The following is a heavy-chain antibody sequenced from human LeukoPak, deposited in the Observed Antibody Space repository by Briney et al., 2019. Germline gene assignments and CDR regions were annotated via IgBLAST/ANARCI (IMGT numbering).Heavy chain of an antibody. CDR3: AKDRGSSWYGTSDY. Sequence: GGSLRLSCAASGFIFSSYAMSWVRQTPGKGLEWVSRISKSGGSTYYADSVKGRFTISRDNSKNTLYLQMNSLRAEDTAVYYCAKDRGSSWYGTSDYWGQGTLVTASS. CDR1: GFIFSSYA. D-gene: IGHD6-13*01. V-gene: IGHV3-23*01. CDR2: ISKSGGST. J-gene: IGHJ4*02.